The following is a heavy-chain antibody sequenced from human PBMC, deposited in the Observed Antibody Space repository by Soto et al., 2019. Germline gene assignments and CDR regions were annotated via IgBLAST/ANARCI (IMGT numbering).Heavy chain of an antibody. J-gene: IGHJ4*02. V-gene: IGHV3-21*01. CDR1: GFTFSSYS. Sequence: PWGSLRLSCAASGFTFSSYSMNWVRQAPGKGLEWVSSISSSSSYIYYADSVKGRFTISRDNAKNSLYLQMNSLRAEDTAVYYCARDPDRSSTSCYFDYWGQGTLVTVSS. D-gene: IGHD2-2*01. CDR2: ISSSSSYI. CDR3: ARDPDRSSTSCYFDY.